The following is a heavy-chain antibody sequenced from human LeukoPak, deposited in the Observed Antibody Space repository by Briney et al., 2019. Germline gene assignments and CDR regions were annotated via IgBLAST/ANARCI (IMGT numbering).Heavy chain of an antibody. V-gene: IGHV3-48*03. CDR3: AREDASSSDY. J-gene: IGHJ4*02. CDR2: ISSSSSTI. CDR1: GFTFSSYE. Sequence: GGSLRLSCAASGFTFSSYEMNWVRQAPGKGLEWVSYISSSSSTIYYADSVKGRFTISRDNAKNSLYLQMNSLRADDTAVYYCAREDASSSDYWGQGTLVTVSS. D-gene: IGHD6-13*01.